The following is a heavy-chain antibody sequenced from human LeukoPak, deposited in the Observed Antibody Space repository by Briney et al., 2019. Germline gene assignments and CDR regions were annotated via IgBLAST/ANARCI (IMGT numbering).Heavy chain of an antibody. CDR2: VSSTSVI. Sequence: GGSLRLSCAVSGFTFSGYNMNWVRQAPGKGLEWIAYVSSTSVIYYADSLKGRFTISRDNAKNSLYLQMNSLRVDDTAVYYCAREGDGGNSGFAYWGQGTLVTVPS. J-gene: IGHJ4*02. V-gene: IGHV3-48*01. CDR3: AREGDGGNSGFAY. D-gene: IGHD4-23*01. CDR1: GFTFSGYN.